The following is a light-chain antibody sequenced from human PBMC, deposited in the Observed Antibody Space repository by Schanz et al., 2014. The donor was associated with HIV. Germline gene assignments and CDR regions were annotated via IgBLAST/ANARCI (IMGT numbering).Light chain of an antibody. V-gene: IGKV3D-15*01. J-gene: IGKJ1*01. CDR2: GAS. Sequence: EIVMTQSPATLSVSPGERATLSCRASQSVSSNLAWYQQKPGQAPRLLIYGASTRATGFPDRFSGSASGTDFTLTISNLQSEDFALYYCQHYNNWPPWTFGQGTKVEIK. CDR1: QSVSSN. CDR3: QHYNNWPPWT.